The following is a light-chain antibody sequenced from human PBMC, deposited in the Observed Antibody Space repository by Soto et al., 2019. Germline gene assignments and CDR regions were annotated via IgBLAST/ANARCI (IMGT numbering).Light chain of an antibody. V-gene: IGLV2-11*01. J-gene: IGLJ1*01. CDR2: DVS. CDR3: CSYAGSPYV. Sequence: QSVLTQPRSVSGSPGQSVTISCTGTSSDVGRYNYVSWYQHHPGKAPKLMIYDVSTRPSGVPDRFSGSKSGTTASLTISGLQGEDEADYYCCSYAGSPYVFGTGTKVTVL. CDR1: SSDVGRYNY.